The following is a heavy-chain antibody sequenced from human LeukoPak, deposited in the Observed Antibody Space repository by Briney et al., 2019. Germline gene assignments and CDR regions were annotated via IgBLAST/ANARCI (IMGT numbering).Heavy chain of an antibody. V-gene: IGHV4-34*01. CDR1: GGSFSGYY. J-gene: IGHJ4*02. CDR3: ARGREIVGATTNIDY. D-gene: IGHD1-26*01. CDR2: INHSGST. Sequence: PSETLSLTCAVYGGSFSGYYWSWIRQPPGKGLEWIGEINHSGSTNYNPSLKSRVTISVDTSKNQFSLKLSSVTAADTAVYYCARGREIVGATTNIDYWGQGTLVTVSS.